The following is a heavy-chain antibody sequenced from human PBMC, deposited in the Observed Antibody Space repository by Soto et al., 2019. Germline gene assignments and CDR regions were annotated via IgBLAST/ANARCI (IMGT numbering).Heavy chain of an antibody. D-gene: IGHD6-13*01. CDR1: GFTFDDYS. CDR3: VKDDAGYMDV. CDR2: IYWNSGIV. V-gene: IGHV3-9*01. Sequence: EVQLVESGGGLIQPGRSLRLSCAASGFTFDDYSMHWVRQAPGQGLERVSGIYWNSGIVGYADSVNGRFTISRDNAKNSLFLHMNSLIDDDTAFYFFVKDDAGYMDVCSK. J-gene: IGHJ6*03.